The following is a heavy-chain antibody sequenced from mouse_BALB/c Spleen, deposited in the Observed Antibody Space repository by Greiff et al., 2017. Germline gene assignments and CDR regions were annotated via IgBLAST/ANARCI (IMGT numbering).Heavy chain of an antibody. V-gene: IGHV5-4*02. Sequence: EVKLQESGGGLVKPGGSLKLSCAASGFTFSDYYMYWVRQTPEKRLEWVATISDGGSYTYYPDSVKGRFTISRDNAKNNLYLQMSSLKSEDTAMYYCAREYFDYWGQGTTLTVSS. J-gene: IGHJ2*01. CDR1: GFTFSDYY. CDR2: ISDGGSYT. CDR3: AREYFDY.